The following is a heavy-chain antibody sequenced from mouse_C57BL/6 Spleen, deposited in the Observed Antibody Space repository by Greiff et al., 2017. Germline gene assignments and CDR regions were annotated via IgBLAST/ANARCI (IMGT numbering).Heavy chain of an antibody. CDR2: IYPRSGNT. J-gene: IGHJ4*01. CDR3: ATVHYAMDY. Sequence: QVQLQQSGAELARPGASVKLSCKASGYTFTSYGISWVKQRTGQGLEWIGEIYPRSGNTYYNEKFKGKATLTADKSSSTAYMELRSLTSEDSAVYFCATVHYAMDYWGQGTSVTVSS. V-gene: IGHV1-81*01. CDR1: GYTFTSYG.